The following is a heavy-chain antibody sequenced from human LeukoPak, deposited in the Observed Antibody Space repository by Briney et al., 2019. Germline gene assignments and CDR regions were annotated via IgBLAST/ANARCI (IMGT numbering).Heavy chain of an antibody. CDR3: ARRLDYYGSGSYYNVYDP. Sequence: SETLSLTCTVSGGSISSYYWSWIRQPPGKGLEWIGYIYYSGSTNYNPSLKSRVTISVDTSKNQFSLKLSSVTAADTAVYYCARRLDYYGSGSYYNVYDPWGQGTLVTVSS. D-gene: IGHD3-10*01. CDR2: IYYSGST. J-gene: IGHJ5*02. V-gene: IGHV4-59*08. CDR1: GGSISSYY.